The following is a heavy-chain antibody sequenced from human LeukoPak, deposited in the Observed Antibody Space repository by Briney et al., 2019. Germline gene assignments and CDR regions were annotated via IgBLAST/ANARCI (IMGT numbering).Heavy chain of an antibody. V-gene: IGHV1-69*06. CDR1: GYTFTSYD. J-gene: IGHJ4*02. Sequence: VASVKVSCKASGYTFTSYDINWVRQAPGQGLEWMGGIIPIFGTANYAQKFQGRVTITADKSTSTAYMELSSLRSEDTAVYYCAGEGVNGPYYFDYWGQGTLVTVSS. D-gene: IGHD3-16*01. CDR3: AGEGVNGPYYFDY. CDR2: IIPIFGTA.